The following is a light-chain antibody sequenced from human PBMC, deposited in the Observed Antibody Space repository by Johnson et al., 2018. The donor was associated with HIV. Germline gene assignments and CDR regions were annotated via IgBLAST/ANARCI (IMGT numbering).Light chain of an antibody. Sequence: QAVLTQPPSVSAAPGQKVTISCSGTSSNIGNNYVSWYQHLPGTAPKLLIYEDYKRPSGIPDRFSGSTSGASATLGITGLQTGDEADYYCGVWDASLSPHYVFGTGTTITVL. CDR3: GVWDASLSPHYV. CDR1: SSNIGNNY. J-gene: IGLJ1*01. V-gene: IGLV1-51*02. CDR2: EDY.